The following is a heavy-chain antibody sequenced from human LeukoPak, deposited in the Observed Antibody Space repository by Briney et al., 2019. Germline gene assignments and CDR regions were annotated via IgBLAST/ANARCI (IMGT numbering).Heavy chain of an antibody. CDR1: GFTFNSYW. Sequence: GGSLRLSCAASGFTFNSYWMSWVRQAPGKGLEWVANIKQDGSEKYYVDSVKGRFTISRDNAKNSLYLQMNSLRAEDTAVYYCARDDPTLFWSGSPFYWGQGTLVTVSS. CDR3: ARDDPTLFWSGSPFY. CDR2: IKQDGSEK. V-gene: IGHV3-7*01. D-gene: IGHD3-3*01. J-gene: IGHJ4*02.